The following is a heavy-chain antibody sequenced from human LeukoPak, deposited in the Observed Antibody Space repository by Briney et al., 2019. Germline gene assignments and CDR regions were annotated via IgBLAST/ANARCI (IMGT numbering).Heavy chain of an antibody. CDR2: IYTSGNT. J-gene: IGHJ6*03. CDR1: GGSFSGYY. CDR3: ARELRGYSYGLYYYYYYMDV. Sequence: SETLSLTCAVYGGSFSGYYWSWIRQPAGKGLEWIGHIYTSGNTNYNPSLKSRVTISVDTSKNQFSLKLSSVTAADTAVYYCARELRGYSYGLYYYYYYMDVWGKGTTVTISS. V-gene: IGHV4-4*07. D-gene: IGHD5-18*01.